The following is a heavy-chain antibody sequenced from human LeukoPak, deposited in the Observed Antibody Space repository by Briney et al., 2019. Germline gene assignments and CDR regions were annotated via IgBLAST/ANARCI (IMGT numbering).Heavy chain of an antibody. D-gene: IGHD5-24*01. V-gene: IGHV3-7*01. CDR1: GFTFSSYW. J-gene: IGHJ6*02. CDR2: IKQDGSEK. CDR3: ARVLPLGWLQLSYYGMDV. Sequence: GVSLRLSCAASGFTFSSYWMSRVRQAPGKGLEWVANIKQDGSEKYYVDSVKGRFTISRDNAKNSLYLQMNSLRAEDTAVYYCARVLPLGWLQLSYYGMDVWGQGTTVTVFS.